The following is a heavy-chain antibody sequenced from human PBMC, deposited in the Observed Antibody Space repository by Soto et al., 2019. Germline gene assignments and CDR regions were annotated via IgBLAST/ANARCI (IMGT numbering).Heavy chain of an antibody. Sequence: SVKVSCKASGVTFSRYAISWVRQAPGQGLEWMGGIIPIFGTANYAQKFQGRVTITADESTSTAYMELSSLRSEDTAVYYCARVAKMAGSGSYYSFYYYGMDVWGQGTTVTVSS. CDR2: IIPIFGTA. V-gene: IGHV1-69*13. CDR1: GVTFSRYA. D-gene: IGHD3-10*01. J-gene: IGHJ6*02. CDR3: ARVAKMAGSGSYYSFYYYGMDV.